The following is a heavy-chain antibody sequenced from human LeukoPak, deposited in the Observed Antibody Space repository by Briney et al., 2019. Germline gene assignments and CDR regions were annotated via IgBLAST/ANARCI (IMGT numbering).Heavy chain of an antibody. CDR3: ARLIVEVNWFDP. CDR2: IYTSGST. J-gene: IGHJ5*02. CDR1: GGSISSGSYY. D-gene: IGHD3-22*01. V-gene: IGHV4-61*02. Sequence: SQTLSLTCTVSGGSISSGSYYWSWIRQPAGKGLEWIGRIYTSGSTNYNPSLKSRVTISVDTSKNQFSLTLSSVTAADTAVYHCARLIVEVNWFDPWGQGTLVTVSS.